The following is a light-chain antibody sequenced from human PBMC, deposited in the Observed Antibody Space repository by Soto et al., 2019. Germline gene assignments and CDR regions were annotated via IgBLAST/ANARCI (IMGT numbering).Light chain of an antibody. CDR1: QSVNSRY. CDR2: DAS. CDR3: QQYGTSPLT. Sequence: IVLTQSPGTLSLSPGERATLSCRASQSVNSRYLAWYQQKPGQAPRLLIYDASSRATGIPDRFSGSGSGTDFTLTISRLEPEDFAIYYCQQYGTSPLTFGQGTKVEIK. V-gene: IGKV3-20*01. J-gene: IGKJ1*01.